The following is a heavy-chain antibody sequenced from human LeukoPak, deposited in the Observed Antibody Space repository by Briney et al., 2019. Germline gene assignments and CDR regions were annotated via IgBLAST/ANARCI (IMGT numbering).Heavy chain of an antibody. J-gene: IGHJ4*02. CDR1: GFTFSSYA. V-gene: IGHV3-30-3*01. D-gene: IGHD2-21*01. CDR2: ISYDGSNK. CDR3: ASLVVVIPFFDY. Sequence: GGSLRLSCAASGFTFSSYAMHWVRQAPGKGLEWVAVISYDGSNKYYADSVKGRFTISRDNSKNTLYLQMNSLRAEDTAVYYCASLVVVIPFFDYWGQGTLVTVSS.